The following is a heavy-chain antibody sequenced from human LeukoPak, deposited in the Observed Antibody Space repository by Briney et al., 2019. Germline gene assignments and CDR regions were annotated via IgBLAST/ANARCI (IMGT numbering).Heavy chain of an antibody. CDR2: ISSSSSYI. J-gene: IGHJ4*02. Sequence: PGGSLRLSCAASGFTFSIYSMTWVRQAPGKGLEWVSLISSSSSYINYADSVKGRFTISRDSAKNSLYLQMNSLRAEDTAVYYCARAGYGSGSYFGYFDYWGQGTLVTVSS. CDR1: GFTFSIYS. V-gene: IGHV3-21*01. D-gene: IGHD3-10*01. CDR3: ARAGYGSGSYFGYFDY.